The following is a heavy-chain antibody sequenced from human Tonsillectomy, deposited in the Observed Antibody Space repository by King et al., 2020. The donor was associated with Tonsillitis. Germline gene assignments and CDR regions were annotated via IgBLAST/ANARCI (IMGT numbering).Heavy chain of an antibody. CDR2: TRSKVYGGTT. Sequence: VQLVESGGGLVKPGRSLRLSCTGSGFTFGDYAMSWFRQAPGKGLEWVGFTRSKVYGGTTEYAASVKGRFTISRDDSTSIAYLQMNSLKTEDTAMYYCTRGRAAVANYYYNGMDVWGQGTTVTVSS. D-gene: IGHD6-19*01. V-gene: IGHV3-49*05. J-gene: IGHJ6*02. CDR3: TRGRAAVANYYYNGMDV. CDR1: GFTFGDYA.